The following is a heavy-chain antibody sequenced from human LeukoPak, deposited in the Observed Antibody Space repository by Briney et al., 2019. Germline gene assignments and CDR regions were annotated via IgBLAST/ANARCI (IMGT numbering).Heavy chain of an antibody. CDR3: VSVISSDHLSDFDN. V-gene: IGHV1-2*02. CDR1: GYTFTAYY. J-gene: IGHJ4*02. D-gene: IGHD3-3*01. Sequence: ASVKVSCKASGYTFTAYYLHLVRQAPGQGLEWMGWINPNSGDTNYAQKFRGRVTMTRDTSINTGYMELTRLTSDDTALYYCVSVISSDHLSDFDNWGQGTLVTVSS. CDR2: INPNSGDT.